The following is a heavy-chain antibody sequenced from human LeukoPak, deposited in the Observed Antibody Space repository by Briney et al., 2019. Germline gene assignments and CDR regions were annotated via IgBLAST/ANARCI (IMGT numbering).Heavy chain of an antibody. CDR1: GFTFSSYW. CDR2: IKQDGSEK. CDR3: ASGLRFLEWLSPPHDAFDI. J-gene: IGHJ3*02. D-gene: IGHD3-3*01. V-gene: IGHV3-7*01. Sequence: PGGSLRLSCAASGFTFSSYWMSWVRQAPGKGLEWVANIKQDGSEKYYVDSVKGRFTISRDNAKNSLYLQMNSLRAEDTAVYYCASGLRFLEWLSPPHDAFDIWGKGTMVTVSS.